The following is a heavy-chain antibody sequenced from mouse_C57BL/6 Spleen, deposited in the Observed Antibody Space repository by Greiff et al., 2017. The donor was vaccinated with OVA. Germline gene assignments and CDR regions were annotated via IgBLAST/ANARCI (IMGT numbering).Heavy chain of an antibody. V-gene: IGHV1-69*01. CDR2: IDPSDSYT. CDR3: ARGDMFLDY. CDR1: GYTFTSYW. J-gene: IGHJ2*01. Sequence: QVQLQQPGAELVMPGASVKLSCKASGYTFTSYWMHWVKQRPGQGLEWIGEIDPSDSYTNYNQKFKGKSTLTVEKSSSTAYMQLSSLTSEDSAVYYCARGDMFLDYWGQGTTLTVSS.